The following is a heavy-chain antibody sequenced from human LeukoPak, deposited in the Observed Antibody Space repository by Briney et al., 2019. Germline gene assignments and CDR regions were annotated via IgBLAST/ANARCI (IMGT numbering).Heavy chain of an antibody. CDR3: AKGGYCSSTSCYTSWFDP. D-gene: IGHD2-2*02. CDR1: GFTFSSYA. V-gene: IGHV3-23*01. CDR2: ISGSGGST. Sequence: PGGSLRLSCAASGFTFSSYAMSWVLQAPGKGLEWASAISGSGGSTYYADSVKGRFTISRDNSKNTLYLQMNSLRAEDTAVYYCAKGGYCSSTSCYTSWFDPWGQGTLVTVSS. J-gene: IGHJ5*02.